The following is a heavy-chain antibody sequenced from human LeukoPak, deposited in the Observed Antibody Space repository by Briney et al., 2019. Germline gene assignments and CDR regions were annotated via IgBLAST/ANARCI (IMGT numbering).Heavy chain of an antibody. V-gene: IGHV4-59*08. CDR1: GGSISSYY. CDR3: ARHYGSGNNAFDI. D-gene: IGHD3-10*01. Sequence: SETLSLTCTVSGGSISSYYWSWIRQPPGKGLEWIGYIYYSGSTNYNPSLESRLTMSVDTSKSQFSLKLRSVTAADTAVYYCARHYGSGNNAFDIWGQGTKVTVSS. CDR2: IYYSGST. J-gene: IGHJ3*02.